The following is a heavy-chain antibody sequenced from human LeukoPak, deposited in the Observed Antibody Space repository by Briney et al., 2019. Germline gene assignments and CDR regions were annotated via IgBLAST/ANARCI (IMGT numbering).Heavy chain of an antibody. CDR2: IHYSGSN. Sequence: SETLYLPCTDSGSSISSYYRSWIRQPPAKGLEWIAYIHYSGSNNYNPSLPSRVTISVDTSKNQFSLKLSSVTAADTAVYYCARVVVVAARGDWFDPWGQGTLVTVSS. J-gene: IGHJ5*02. D-gene: IGHD2-15*01. CDR3: ARVVVVAARGDWFDP. CDR1: GSSISSYY. V-gene: IGHV4-59*01.